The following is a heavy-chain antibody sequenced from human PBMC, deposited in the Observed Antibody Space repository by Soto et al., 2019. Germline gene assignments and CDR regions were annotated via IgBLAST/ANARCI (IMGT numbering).Heavy chain of an antibody. J-gene: IGHJ4*02. CDR2: INSDGSAT. CDR3: ARGYSSGPDY. V-gene: IGHV3-74*01. Sequence: EVQLVESGGGLVQPGGSLRLSCAASGFTFSDHWMHWVRQVPGKGLVWVARINSDGSATTYADSVKGRFTISRANARNTLFLQMDSLRAEDTALYYCARGYSSGPDYGGQGTLVTVSS. CDR1: GFTFSDHW. D-gene: IGHD6-19*01.